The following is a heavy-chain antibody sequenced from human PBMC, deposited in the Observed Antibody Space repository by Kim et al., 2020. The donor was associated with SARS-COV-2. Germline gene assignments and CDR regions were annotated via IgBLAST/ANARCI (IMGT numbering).Heavy chain of an antibody. D-gene: IGHD3-10*01. CDR1: GFTFDDYA. CDR3: AKVLWPSGYYYGMDV. J-gene: IGHJ6*02. CDR2: ISGDGGST. Sequence: GWSLRLSCAGSGFTFDDYAMHWVRQAPGKGLEWVSLISGDGGSTYYADSVKGRFTRSRDNSKNSLYLQMNSLRTEDTALYYCAKVLWPSGYYYGMDVWGQGTTVTVSS. V-gene: IGHV3-43*02.